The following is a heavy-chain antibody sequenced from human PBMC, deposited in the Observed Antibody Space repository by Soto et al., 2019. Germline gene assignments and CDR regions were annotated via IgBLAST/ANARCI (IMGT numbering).Heavy chain of an antibody. CDR3: ARDRGSGWYFRYFDL. Sequence: QVQLVESGGGVVQPGRSLRLSCAASGFTFSSYGMHWVRQAPGKGLEWVAVIWYDGSNKYYADSVKGRFTISRDNSKNTLYLQMTSLRAEDTAVYYCARDRGSGWYFRYFDLWGRGTLVTVSS. CDR2: IWYDGSNK. V-gene: IGHV3-33*01. J-gene: IGHJ2*01. D-gene: IGHD6-19*01. CDR1: GFTFSSYG.